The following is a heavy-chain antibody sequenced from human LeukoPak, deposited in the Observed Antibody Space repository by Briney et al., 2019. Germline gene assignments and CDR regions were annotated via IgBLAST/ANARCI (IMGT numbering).Heavy chain of an antibody. J-gene: IGHJ3*02. D-gene: IGHD2-2*01. V-gene: IGHV4-4*02. CDR1: GDFISSSYW. CDR2: IYHSGST. Sequence: PSETLSLTCAVSGDFISSSYWWSWVRQPPGKGLEWIGEIYHSGSTNYNPSLKSRVTISVDKPKNQFSLKLSSVTAADTAVYFCARHGNIVVIPDASKAFDIWGRGTMVTVSS. CDR3: ARHGNIVVIPDASKAFDI.